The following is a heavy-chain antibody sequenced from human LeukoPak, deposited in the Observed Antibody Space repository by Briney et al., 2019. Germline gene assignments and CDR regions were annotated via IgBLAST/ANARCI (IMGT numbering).Heavy chain of an antibody. Sequence: GTSLRLSCAASGFTFSSYGMHWVRQAPGKGLEWVAIISRDGSDKYYADSVKGRFTISRDKSKNTLYLQMNSLRAEDTAVYYCATATGGDAGGDYYYYYGMDVWGQGTTVTVSS. CDR3: ATATGGDAGGDYYYYYGMDV. CDR2: ISRDGSDK. J-gene: IGHJ6*02. CDR1: GFTFSSYG. V-gene: IGHV3-30*03. D-gene: IGHD2-21*02.